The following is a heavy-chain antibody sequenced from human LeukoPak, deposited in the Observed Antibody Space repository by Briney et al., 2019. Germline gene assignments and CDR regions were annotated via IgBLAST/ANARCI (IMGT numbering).Heavy chain of an antibody. CDR2: ISGSGGDT. J-gene: IGHJ4*02. CDR1: GFTFNSYA. Sequence: PGGSLRLSCAASGFTFNSYAMIWVRQAPGKGLEWVSGISGSGGDTHYAESVKGRFTISRDNSKNTLYLQMNSLRAEDTAVYYCAKYSHDSSGSYDYWGQGTLVTVSS. D-gene: IGHD3-22*01. CDR3: AKYSHDSSGSYDY. V-gene: IGHV3-23*01.